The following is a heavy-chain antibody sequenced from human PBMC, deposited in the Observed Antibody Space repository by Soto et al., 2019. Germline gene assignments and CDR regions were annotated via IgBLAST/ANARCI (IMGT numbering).Heavy chain of an antibody. D-gene: IGHD2-21*02. V-gene: IGHV4-59*01. CDR3: ARDLWGYCGTDCYPLDV. Sequence: SDTLSLTCTVSGRSISSYYWSWIRQPPGKGLERIRYIYYSGSTKYNPSLKSRVTISVDTSKNQFSLKLNSVTAADTAVYYCARDLWGYCGTDCYPLDVWGQGTTVTVSS. J-gene: IGHJ6*02. CDR2: IYYSGST. CDR1: GRSISSYY.